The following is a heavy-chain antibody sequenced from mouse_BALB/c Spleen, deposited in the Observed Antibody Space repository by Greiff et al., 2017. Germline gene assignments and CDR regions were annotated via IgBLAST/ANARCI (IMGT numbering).Heavy chain of an antibody. CDR3: ARDRDGYYGYFDV. CDR2: IWGDGST. Sequence: VQLQQSGPGLVAPSQSLSITCTVSGFSLTGYGVNWVRQPPGKGLEWLGMIWGDGSTDYNSALKSRLSISKDNSKSQVFLKMNSLQTDDTARYYCARDRDGYYGYFDVWGQGTLVTVSA. CDR1: GFSLTGYG. J-gene: IGHJ3*01. V-gene: IGHV2-6-7*01. D-gene: IGHD2-3*01.